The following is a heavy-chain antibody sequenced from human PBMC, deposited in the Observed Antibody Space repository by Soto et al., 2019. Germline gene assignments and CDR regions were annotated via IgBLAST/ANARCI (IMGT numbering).Heavy chain of an antibody. CDR1: EVSISNYD. CDR2: IYYSGST. J-gene: IGHJ6*02. V-gene: IGHV4-59*01. Sequence: SEPLSLTCTVSEVSISNYDWTWIRQPPGKGLEWTGYIYYSGSTNYNPSLKSRVTISVDTSKNQFSLKLSSVTAADTAVYYCARNDFGEAGHGLDVWGQGTSVTVSS. CDR3: ARNDFGEAGHGLDV. D-gene: IGHD4-17*01.